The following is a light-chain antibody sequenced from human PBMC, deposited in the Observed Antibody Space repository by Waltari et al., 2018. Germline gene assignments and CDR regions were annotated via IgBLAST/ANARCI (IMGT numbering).Light chain of an antibody. CDR3: QQYDDWPRT. J-gene: IGKJ1*01. CDR2: RAS. CDR1: QSVGTS. Sequence: EIVMTQSPASLSVSPGVRVTLSCRASQSVGTSLAWYQQRPGRAPRLLVYRASTRASDIPARFSGSGSGTDFTLSISTLQSEDFAVYYCQQYDDWPRTFGQGTKVEIK. V-gene: IGKV3-15*01.